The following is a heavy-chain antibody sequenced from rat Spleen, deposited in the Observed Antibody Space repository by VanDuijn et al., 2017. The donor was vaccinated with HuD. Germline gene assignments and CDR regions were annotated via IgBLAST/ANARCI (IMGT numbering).Heavy chain of an antibody. Sequence: EVHLVESGGGLVQPGRSLKLSCAASGFTFSDYYMAWVRQAPKKDLEWVASISYEGSGTYCGDSVKGRFTISRDNAKSTLYLQMNSLRSEDTATYYCVRLGGGYFDYWGQGVMVTVSS. V-gene: IGHV5-22*01. CDR2: ISYEGSGT. CDR3: VRLGGGYFDY. D-gene: IGHD4-3*01. J-gene: IGHJ2*01. CDR1: GFTFSDYY.